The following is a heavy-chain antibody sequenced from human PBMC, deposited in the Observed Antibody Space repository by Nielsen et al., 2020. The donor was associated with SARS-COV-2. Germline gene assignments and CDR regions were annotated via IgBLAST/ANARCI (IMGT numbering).Heavy chain of an antibody. CDR3: ARGKWNMVRGRKVLYFDY. CDR2: INHSGSI. Sequence: WIRQPPGKGLEWIGEINHSGSINYNPSLKSRVTISVDTSKNQFSLKLSSVTAADTAVYYCARGKWNMVRGRKVLYFDYWGQGTLVTVSS. J-gene: IGHJ4*02. V-gene: IGHV4-34*01. D-gene: IGHD3-10*01.